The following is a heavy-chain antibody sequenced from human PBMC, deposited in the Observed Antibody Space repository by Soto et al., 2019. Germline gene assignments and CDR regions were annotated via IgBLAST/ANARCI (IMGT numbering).Heavy chain of an antibody. J-gene: IGHJ6*03. CDR3: ARGYCSSTSCSYYYYYMDV. D-gene: IGHD2-2*01. CDR1: GGSISSYY. V-gene: IGHV4-59*01. CDR2: IYYSGST. Sequence: QVQLQESGPGLVKPSETLSLTCTVSGGSISSYYWSWIRQPPGKGLEWIGYIYYSGSTNYNPSLKSRVTISVDTSENQFYLKLSSVTAADTAVYYCARGYCSSTSCSYYYYYMDVWGKGTTVTVSS.